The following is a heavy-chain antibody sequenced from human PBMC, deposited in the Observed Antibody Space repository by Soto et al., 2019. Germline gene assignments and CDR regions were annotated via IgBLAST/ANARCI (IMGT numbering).Heavy chain of an antibody. J-gene: IGHJ6*02. V-gene: IGHV1-69*13. CDR1: GGTFSSYA. CDR2: IIPIFGTA. Sequence: SVKVSCKASGGTFSSYAISWVRQAPGQGLEWMGGIIPIFGTANYAQKFQGRVTITADESTSTAYMELSSLRSEDTAVYYCAGGYSYGYVAYYYYGMDVWGQGTTVTVSS. CDR3: AGGYSYGYVAYYYYGMDV. D-gene: IGHD5-18*01.